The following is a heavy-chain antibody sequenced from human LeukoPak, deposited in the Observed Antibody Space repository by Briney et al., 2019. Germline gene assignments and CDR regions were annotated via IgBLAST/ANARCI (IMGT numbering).Heavy chain of an antibody. V-gene: IGHV4-59*03. CDR3: ATGVHGITAAGDYYFDY. Sequence: PSETRSLTCTVAGGSITRFYWSWIRQPPGKGLEWIGYIYDIGTTNYNPSLKTRVTISVDTSNNQFSLKLSAVTAADTAVYYCATGVHGITAAGDYYFDYWGQGTLVTVSS. CDR2: IYDIGTT. D-gene: IGHD6-13*01. CDR1: GGSITRFY. J-gene: IGHJ4*02.